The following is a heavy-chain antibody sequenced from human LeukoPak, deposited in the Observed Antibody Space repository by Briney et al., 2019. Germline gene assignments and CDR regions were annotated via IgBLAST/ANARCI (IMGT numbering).Heavy chain of an antibody. V-gene: IGHV3-74*03. CDR1: GFTFSSYW. J-gene: IGHJ6*03. D-gene: IGHD2-2*01. CDR3: ARDIVVVPAASDRINNYYYYFMDV. CDR2: INTDGSST. Sequence: GGPLRLSCAASGFTFSSYWMHWVRQAPGKGLVWVSRINTDGSSTKYADSVKGRFTISRDNAKNTLYLQMNSLRAEDTAVYYCARDIVVVPAASDRINNYYYYFMDVWGKGTTVTVSS.